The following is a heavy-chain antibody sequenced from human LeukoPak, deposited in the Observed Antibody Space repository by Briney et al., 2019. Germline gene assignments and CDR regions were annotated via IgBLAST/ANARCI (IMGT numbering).Heavy chain of an antibody. CDR3: ARAWYFDP. Sequence: SETLSLTCAVYGGSFSGYYWSWIRQPPGKGLEWIGEINHSGSTNYNPSLKSRVTISVDTSKNQFSLKLSSVTVADTAVYYCARAWYFDPWGRGTLVTVSS. CDR2: INHSGST. J-gene: IGHJ2*01. V-gene: IGHV4-34*01. CDR1: GGSFSGYY.